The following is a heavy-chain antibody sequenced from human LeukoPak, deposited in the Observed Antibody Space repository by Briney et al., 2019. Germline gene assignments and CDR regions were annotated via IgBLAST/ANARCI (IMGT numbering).Heavy chain of an antibody. D-gene: IGHD5-18*01. V-gene: IGHV4-31*03. CDR3: ARDDLVIGGYNAFDI. Sequence: SQTLSLTCTVSGGSISSGGYYWSWIRQHPGKGLEWIGYIYYSGSTYYNPSLKSRVTISVDTSKNQFSLKLSSVTAADTAVYYCARDDLVIGGYNAFDIWGQGTMVTVSS. CDR2: IYYSGST. J-gene: IGHJ3*02. CDR1: GGSISSGGYY.